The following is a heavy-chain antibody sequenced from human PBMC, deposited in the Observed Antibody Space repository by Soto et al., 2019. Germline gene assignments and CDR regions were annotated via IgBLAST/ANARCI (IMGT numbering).Heavy chain of an antibody. Sequence: QVQLQESGPGLVKPSETLSLTCTVSGGSVSSGSYYWSWIRQPPGKGLEWIGYIYYSGSTNYNPSLKSRVTISVDTSKHQFSLKLSSVTAADTAVYYCARDCSGGSCYPKYYFDYWGQGTLVTVSS. CDR1: GGSVSSGSYY. V-gene: IGHV4-61*01. D-gene: IGHD2-15*01. J-gene: IGHJ4*02. CDR3: ARDCSGGSCYPKYYFDY. CDR2: IYYSGST.